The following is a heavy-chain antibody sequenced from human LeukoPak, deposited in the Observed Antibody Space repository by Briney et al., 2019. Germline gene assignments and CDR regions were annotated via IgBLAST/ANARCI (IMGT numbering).Heavy chain of an antibody. J-gene: IGHJ4*02. Sequence: SSETLSLTCTVSGGSISSSSYYWSWIRQPPGKGLEWIGYIYYSGSTNYNPSLKSRVTISVDTSKNQFSLKLSSVTAADTAVYYCAREGHYGSGSYTRYYFDYWGQGTLVTVSS. V-gene: IGHV4-61*01. CDR3: AREGHYGSGSYTRYYFDY. D-gene: IGHD3-10*01. CDR2: IYYSGST. CDR1: GGSISSSSYY.